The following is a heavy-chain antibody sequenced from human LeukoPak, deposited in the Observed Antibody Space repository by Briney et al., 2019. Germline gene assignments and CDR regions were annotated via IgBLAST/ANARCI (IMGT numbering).Heavy chain of an antibody. Sequence: GGSLRLSCAASGFTFRDYTMNWVRQSPGKGLQWVSYVSFGSSYISYADSLKGRFTIPRDDAKSSVYLEMTSLRAEDTAVYYCARASTEYAVTAGFDTWGPGTLVTVSS. V-gene: IGHV3-21*01. CDR2: VSFGSSYI. CDR1: GFTFRDYT. D-gene: IGHD4-17*01. J-gene: IGHJ5*02. CDR3: ARASTEYAVTAGFDT.